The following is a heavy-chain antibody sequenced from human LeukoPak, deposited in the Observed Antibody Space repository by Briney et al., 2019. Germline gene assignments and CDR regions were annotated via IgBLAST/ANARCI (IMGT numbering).Heavy chain of an antibody. CDR1: GFTFSSYA. CDR2: ISGSGGST. D-gene: IGHD3-10*01. Sequence: GSLRLSCAASGFTFSSYAMSWVRQAPGKGLEWVSAISGSGGSTYYADSVKGRFTISRDNSKNTLYLQMNSLRAEDTAVYYCAKFLSFYGSGSYNVAFDIWGQGTMVTVSS. J-gene: IGHJ3*02. CDR3: AKFLSFYGSGSYNVAFDI. V-gene: IGHV3-23*01.